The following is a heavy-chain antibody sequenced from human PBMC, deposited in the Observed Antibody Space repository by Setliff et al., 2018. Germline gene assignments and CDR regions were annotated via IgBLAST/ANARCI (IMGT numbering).Heavy chain of an antibody. CDR1: GFGFTTFG. D-gene: IGHD2-21*01. CDR2: ISPYSGNT. V-gene: IGHV1-18*01. CDR3: VRSSAPQVVLAADFDF. Sequence: AASVKVSCKTSGFGFTTFGFSWVRQAPGQGLEWLGSISPYSGNTNYPQWLQDXXXMTIXXXXXXXXXXXXXXXXDDTAVYYCVRSSAPQVVLAADFDFWGQGTPVTVSS. J-gene: IGHJ4*02.